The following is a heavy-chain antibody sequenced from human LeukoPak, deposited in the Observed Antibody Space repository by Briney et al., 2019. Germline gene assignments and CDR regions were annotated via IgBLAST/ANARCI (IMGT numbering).Heavy chain of an antibody. V-gene: IGHV3-30-3*01. CDR2: ISYDGSNK. CDR3: ARGEIDY. J-gene: IGHJ4*02. Sequence: SGGSLRLSCAASGFTFNSYAMHWVRQAPGKGLEWVAVISYDGSNKYYADSVKGRFTISRDNSKNTLYLQMNSLRAEDTAVYYCARGEIDYWGQGTLVTVSS. CDR1: GFTFNSYA.